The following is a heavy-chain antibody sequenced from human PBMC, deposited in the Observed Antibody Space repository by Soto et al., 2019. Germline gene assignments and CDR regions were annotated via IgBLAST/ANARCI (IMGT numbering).Heavy chain of an antibody. V-gene: IGHV3-48*01. D-gene: IGHD3-22*01. CDR3: AKPAYYFDSSGYYPQANWFDP. CDR2: ITSSSNST. J-gene: IGHJ5*02. CDR1: GFTFSIYS. Sequence: GGSLRLSCAASGFTFSIYSMNWVRQAPGKGLEWVSYITSSSNSTYNADSVKGRFTISRDNSKNTLYLQLKSLRAEDTAVYYCAKPAYYFDSSGYYPQANWFDPWGQGSLVTVSS.